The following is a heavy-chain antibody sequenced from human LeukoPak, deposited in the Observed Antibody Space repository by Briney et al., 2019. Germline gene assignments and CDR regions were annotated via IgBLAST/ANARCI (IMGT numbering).Heavy chain of an antibody. CDR3: ARYSGSYPHDAFDI. Sequence: SETLSLTCAVYGGSFSGYYWSWIRQPPGKGLEWIGEINHSGSTNYNPSLKSRVTISVDTSKNQFSLKLSSVTAADTAVYYCARYSGSYPHDAFDIWGQGTMVTVSS. D-gene: IGHD1-26*01. CDR2: INHSGST. CDR1: GGSFSGYY. J-gene: IGHJ3*02. V-gene: IGHV4-34*01.